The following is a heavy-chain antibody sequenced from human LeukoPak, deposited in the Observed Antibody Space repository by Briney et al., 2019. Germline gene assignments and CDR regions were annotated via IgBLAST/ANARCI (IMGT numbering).Heavy chain of an antibody. V-gene: IGHV3-30*18. CDR2: ISYDGSNK. Sequence: GGSLRLSCAASGFTFSSYAMSWVRQAPGKGLEWVAVISYDGSNKYYADSVKGRFTISRDNSKNTLYLQMNSLRAEDTAVYYCAKDGVGYYDSSGHIDYWGQGTLVTVSS. CDR1: GFTFSSYA. J-gene: IGHJ4*02. CDR3: AKDGVGYYDSSGHIDY. D-gene: IGHD3-22*01.